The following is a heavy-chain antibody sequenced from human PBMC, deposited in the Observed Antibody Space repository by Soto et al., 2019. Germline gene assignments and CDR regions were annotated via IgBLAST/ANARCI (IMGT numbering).Heavy chain of an antibody. V-gene: IGHV1-8*01. CDR2: MNPNSGNT. CDR3: ARGQYVLRFLEWLLYLDY. Sequence: ASVKVSCKASGYTLTSYDINWVRQATGQRLERMGWMNPNSGNTGYAQKFQGRVTMTRNTSISTAYMELSSLRSEDTAVYYCARGQYVLRFLEWLLYLDYWGQGTLVTVSS. J-gene: IGHJ4*02. CDR1: GYTLTSYD. D-gene: IGHD3-3*01.